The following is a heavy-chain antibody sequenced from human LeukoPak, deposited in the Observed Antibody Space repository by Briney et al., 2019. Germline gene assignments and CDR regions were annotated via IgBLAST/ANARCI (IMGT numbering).Heavy chain of an antibody. V-gene: IGHV4-34*01. D-gene: IGHD4-17*01. CDR3: ARGLRYYGDYHIYNWFDP. CDR1: GGSFSGYY. Sequence: SETLSLTCAVYGGSFSGYYWSWIRQPPGKGLEWIGEINHSGSTNYNPSLKSRDTISVDTSKNQFSLKLSSVTAADTAVYYCARGLRYYGDYHIYNWFDPWGQGTLVTVSS. CDR2: INHSGST. J-gene: IGHJ5*02.